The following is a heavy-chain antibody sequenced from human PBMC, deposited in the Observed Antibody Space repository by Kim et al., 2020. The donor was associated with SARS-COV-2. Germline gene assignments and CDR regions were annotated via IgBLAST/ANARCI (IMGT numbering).Heavy chain of an antibody. CDR2: ISGSGGST. J-gene: IGHJ5*02. V-gene: IGHV3-23*01. Sequence: GGSLRLSCAASGFTFSSYAMSWVRQAPGKGLEWVSAISGSGGSTYYADSVKGRFTISRDNSKNTLYLQMNSLRAEDTAVYYCAKEVTSWFGELLYVWFDPWGQGTLVTVSS. CDR3: AKEVTSWFGELLYVWFDP. CDR1: GFTFSSYA. D-gene: IGHD3-10*01.